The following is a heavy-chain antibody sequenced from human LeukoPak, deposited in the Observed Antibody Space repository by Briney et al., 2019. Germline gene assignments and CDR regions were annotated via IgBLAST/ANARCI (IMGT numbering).Heavy chain of an antibody. D-gene: IGHD4-11*01. Sequence: PGGSLRLSCAASGFTFSSYAMHWVRQAPGKGLEWVAVISYDGSNKYYADSVKGRFTISRDNSKNTLYLQMNSLRAEDTAVYYCAKAFDYRGYYYYYMDVWGKGTTVTVSS. CDR3: AKAFDYRGYYYYYMDV. CDR2: ISYDGSNK. V-gene: IGHV3-30-3*01. CDR1: GFTFSSYA. J-gene: IGHJ6*03.